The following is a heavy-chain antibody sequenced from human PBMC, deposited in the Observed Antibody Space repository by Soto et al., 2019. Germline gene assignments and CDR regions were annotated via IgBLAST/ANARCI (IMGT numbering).Heavy chain of an antibody. CDR1: GGSISSYY. V-gene: IGHV4-4*07. CDR2: MFISGST. J-gene: IGHJ4*02. D-gene: IGHD4-17*01. Sequence: TLSLTCTVSGGSISSYYWIWIRQPAGKGLEWIGRMFISGSTNYNPSLKSRVTMSVDTTKNQFSLRLSSVTAADTAVYYCASALLDYGDYYFDYWGQGTLVTVSS. CDR3: ASALLDYGDYYFDY.